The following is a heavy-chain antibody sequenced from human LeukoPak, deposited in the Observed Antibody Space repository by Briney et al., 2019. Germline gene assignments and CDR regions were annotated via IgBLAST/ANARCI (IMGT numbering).Heavy chain of an antibody. CDR1: RFSLSSNW. D-gene: IGHD3-22*01. CDR2: IKDNGHTA. V-gene: IGHV3-23*01. CDR3: TKDHDSTGYATSDY. Sequence: GGSLRLSCAVSRFSLSSNWMHWVRQAPGKGLEWVSTIKDNGHTAFYADSVKGRFTISRDNSKNTLYLQMNSLRAEDTAVYFCTKDHDSTGYATSDYWGQGTLVTVSS. J-gene: IGHJ4*02.